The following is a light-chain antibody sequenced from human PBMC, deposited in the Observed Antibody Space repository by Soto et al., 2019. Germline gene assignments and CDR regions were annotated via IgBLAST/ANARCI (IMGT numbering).Light chain of an antibody. CDR3: QQYRGSPWT. V-gene: IGKV3-20*01. CDR2: GAS. CDR1: QSVSSSF. J-gene: IGKJ1*01. Sequence: NVLTQSPGTLSLSPGERATLSCRASQSVSSSFLAWYQQKPGQAPRLLINGASSRATGIPDRFSGSGSGTDFTLTISRLEPEDFAVYYCQQYRGSPWTFGQGTKVEI.